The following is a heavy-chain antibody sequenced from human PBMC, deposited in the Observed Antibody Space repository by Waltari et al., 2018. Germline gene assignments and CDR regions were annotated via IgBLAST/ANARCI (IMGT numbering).Heavy chain of an antibody. V-gene: IGHV3-66*02. J-gene: IGHJ4*02. Sequence: EVQLVESGGGLVQPGGSLRLSCAASGFTVSSNYMSWVRQAPGKGLEWVSVIYSGGSTYYADSVKGRFTISRDNSKNTLYLQMNSLRAEDTAVYYCARVTVEYSSGYYFDYWGQGTLVTVSS. D-gene: IGHD6-19*01. CDR1: GFTVSSNY. CDR3: ARVTVEYSSGYYFDY. CDR2: IYSGGST.